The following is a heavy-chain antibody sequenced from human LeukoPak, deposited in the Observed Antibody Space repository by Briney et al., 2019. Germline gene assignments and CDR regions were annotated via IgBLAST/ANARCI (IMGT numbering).Heavy chain of an antibody. J-gene: IGHJ4*02. CDR1: GLIVSSNY. D-gene: IGHD6-13*01. CDR3: ARERQQLLYFDY. V-gene: IGHV3-53*01. CDR2: IYSGGSI. Sequence: GGSLRLSCAASGLIVSSNYMTWVRQAPGKGLEWVSVIYSGGSIYYADSVKGRFTVSRDNAKNSLYLQMNSLRAEDTALYYCARERQQLLYFDYWGQGTLVTVSS.